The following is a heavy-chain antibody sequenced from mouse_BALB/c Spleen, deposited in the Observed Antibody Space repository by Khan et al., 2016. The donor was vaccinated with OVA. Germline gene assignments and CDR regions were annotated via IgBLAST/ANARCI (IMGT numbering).Heavy chain of an antibody. V-gene: IGHV1-76*01. Sequence: QVQLKESGAELVRPGTSVKLSCKTSGYTFTSYWIHWVKQRPGQGLEWIARIYPGIDNTYYNENFKDKATLTADKSSSTVNLQLSSPKSEDSAVFFCAREEALYYFDYWGQGTTLTVSS. J-gene: IGHJ2*01. CDR3: AREEALYYFDY. D-gene: IGHD3-2*02. CDR1: GYTFTSYW. CDR2: IYPGIDNT.